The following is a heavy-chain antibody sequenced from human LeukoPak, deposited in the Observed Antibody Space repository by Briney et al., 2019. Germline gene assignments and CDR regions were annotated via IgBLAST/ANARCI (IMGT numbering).Heavy chain of an antibody. CDR2: SNHSGST. CDR1: GGSFSGYY. CDR3: ARVSYYDSSGNRGAFDY. J-gene: IGHJ4*02. D-gene: IGHD3-22*01. Sequence: ASETLSLTCAVYGGSFSGYYWSWIRQPPGKGLEWIGESNHSGSTNYNPSLKSRVTISVDKSKNQFSLKLSSVTAADTAVYYCARVSYYDSSGNRGAFDYWGQGTLVTASS. V-gene: IGHV4-34*01.